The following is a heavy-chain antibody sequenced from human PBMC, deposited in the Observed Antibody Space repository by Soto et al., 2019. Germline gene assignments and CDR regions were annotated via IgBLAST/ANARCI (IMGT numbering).Heavy chain of an antibody. CDR1: GYNFPNCW. CDR2: IYPGDSDT. CDR3: ARTTGYYYYYGMDV. V-gene: IGHV5-51*07. Sequence: GESLKSSCEGFGYNFPNCWIAWVHQMPGKGLEWMGIIYPGDSDTRYSPSFQGQVTISADKSISTAYLQWSSLKASDTAMYYCARTTGYYYYYGMDVWGQGTTVTVSS. D-gene: IGHD4-17*01. J-gene: IGHJ6*02.